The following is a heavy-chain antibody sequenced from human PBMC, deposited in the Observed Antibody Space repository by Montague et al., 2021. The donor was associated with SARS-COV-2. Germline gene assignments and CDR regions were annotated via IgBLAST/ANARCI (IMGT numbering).Heavy chain of an antibody. CDR3: ARPKGTIFGVVRLGGWFDP. D-gene: IGHD3-3*01. Sequence: SETLSLTCTVSGGSISSSSYYWGWIRQPPGMGLEWIGSIYYSGSTXYNPSLESRVTISVDTSKNQFSLKLSSVTAADTAVYYCARPKGTIFGVVRLGGWFDPWGQGTLVTVSS. CDR1: GGSISSSSYY. J-gene: IGHJ5*02. CDR2: IYYSGST. V-gene: IGHV4-39*01.